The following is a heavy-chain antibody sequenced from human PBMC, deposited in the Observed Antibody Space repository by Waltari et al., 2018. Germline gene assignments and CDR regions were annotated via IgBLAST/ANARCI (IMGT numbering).Heavy chain of an antibody. J-gene: IGHJ5*02. CDR2: INHSGST. V-gene: IGHV4-34*01. CDR3: ARGETVVVVPAAVLLMWFDP. D-gene: IGHD2-2*01. Sequence: QVQLQQWGAGLLKPSETLSLTCAVYGGSFSGYYWSWIRQPPGKGLEWIGEINHSGSTNYNPSLKSRVTISVDTSKNQFSLKLSSVTAADTAVYYCARGETVVVVPAAVLLMWFDPWGQGTLVTVSS. CDR1: GGSFSGYY.